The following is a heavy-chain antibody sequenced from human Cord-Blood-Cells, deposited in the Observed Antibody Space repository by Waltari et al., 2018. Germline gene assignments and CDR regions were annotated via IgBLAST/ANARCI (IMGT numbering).Heavy chain of an antibody. CDR2: IDYSGST. CDR1: GGSISSSSYY. D-gene: IGHD6-19*01. J-gene: IGHJ6*02. V-gene: IGHV4-39*01. CDR3: ARQQDSSGWYYYYGMDV. Sequence: QLQLQESGPGLVKPSETLSLTCTVSGGSISSSSYYWGWIRQPPGKGLEWIGSIDYSGSTSTNPAVTRRVTISVDTSKNQFSLKLSSVTAADTAVYYCARQQDSSGWYYYYGMDVWGQGTTVTVSS.